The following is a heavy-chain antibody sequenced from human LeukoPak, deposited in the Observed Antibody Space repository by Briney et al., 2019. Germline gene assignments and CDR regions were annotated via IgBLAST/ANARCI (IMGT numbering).Heavy chain of an antibody. CDR3: ATDLPAKIMITFGGVIVPYFDY. CDR2: ISGSGFTT. CDR1: GFTFSSYA. Sequence: GGSLRLSCAASGFTFSSYALSWVRQAPGKGLEWVSAISGSGFTTYYADSVKGRFTISRDISKNTLYLQMNSLRAEDTAVYYCATDLPAKIMITFGGVIVPYFDYWGQGTLVTVSS. D-gene: IGHD3-16*02. J-gene: IGHJ4*02. V-gene: IGHV3-23*01.